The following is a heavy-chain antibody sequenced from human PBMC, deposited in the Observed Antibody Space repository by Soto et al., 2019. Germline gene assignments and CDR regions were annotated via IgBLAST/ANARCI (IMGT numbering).Heavy chain of an antibody. J-gene: IGHJ4*02. CDR3: ARAGVALDY. CDR2: INHRGST. Sequence: PSETLSLTCAVYGGSFSGYSWCWIRQPPGKGLEWIGEINHRGSTNYNPSLKSRVTISVDTSKNQFSLKLSSVTAADTAVFYCARAGVALDYWGQGTLVT. V-gene: IGHV4-34*01. CDR1: GGSFSGYS. D-gene: IGHD2-15*01.